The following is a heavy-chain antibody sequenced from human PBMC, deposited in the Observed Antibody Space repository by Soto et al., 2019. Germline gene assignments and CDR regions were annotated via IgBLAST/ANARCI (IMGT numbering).Heavy chain of an antibody. CDR2: ISSSRSYI. Sequence: EVQLVESGGGLVKPGGSLRLSCAASGFTFSSYSMNWVRQAPGKGLEWVSSISSSRSYIYYADSVKGRFTISRDNAKNSLYLQMNTLRAQDTAVYYWARVGHYYYSDMDVWGKGTTVTVSS. J-gene: IGHJ6*03. V-gene: IGHV3-21*01. CDR1: GFTFSSYS. CDR3: ARVGHYYYSDMDV.